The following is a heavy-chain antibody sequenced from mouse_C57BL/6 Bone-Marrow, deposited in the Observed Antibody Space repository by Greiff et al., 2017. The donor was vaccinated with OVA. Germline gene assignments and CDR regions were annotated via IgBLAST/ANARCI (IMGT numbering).Heavy chain of an antibody. CDR3: ARDYYGSSYSFAY. J-gene: IGHJ3*01. CDR2: ISSGSSTI. D-gene: IGHD1-1*01. V-gene: IGHV5-17*01. Sequence: EVKVVESGGGLVKPGGSLKLSCAASGFTFSDYGMHWVRQAPEKGLEWVAYISSGSSTIYYADTVKGRFTISRDNAKNTLFLQMTSLRSEDTAMYYCARDYYGSSYSFAYWGQGTLVTVSA. CDR1: GFTFSDYG.